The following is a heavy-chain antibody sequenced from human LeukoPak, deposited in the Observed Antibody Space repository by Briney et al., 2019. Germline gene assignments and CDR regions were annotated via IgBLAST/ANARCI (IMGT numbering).Heavy chain of an antibody. D-gene: IGHD6-19*01. V-gene: IGHV3-30*04. J-gene: IGHJ3*02. CDR1: GFTFSSYA. CDR3: ARPTARWWLVHKGLTPSAFDI. CDR2: ISYDGSNK. Sequence: PGGSLRLFCAASGFTFSSYAMHWVRQAPGKGLEWVAVISYDGSNKYYADSVKGRFTIFRDNSKNTLYLQMNSLRAEDTAVYYCARPTARWWLVHKGLTPSAFDIWGQGTMVTVSS.